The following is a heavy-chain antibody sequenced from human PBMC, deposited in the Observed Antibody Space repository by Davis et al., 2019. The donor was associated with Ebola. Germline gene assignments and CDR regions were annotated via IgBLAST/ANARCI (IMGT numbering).Heavy chain of an antibody. J-gene: IGHJ6*04. D-gene: IGHD5-12*01. CDR2: IIPILGIT. CDR3: ARTRIEAAIVYIYYGMDA. V-gene: IGHV1-69*02. Sequence: AASVKVSCKASGGTFSGDSCIWVRQAPGQGLEWMGRIIPILGITNYAQKFQGRVTVTADKSTSTAYMELSSLRSEDTGIYYCARTRIEAAIVYIYYGMDAWGEGTTVTVSS. CDR1: GGTFSGDS.